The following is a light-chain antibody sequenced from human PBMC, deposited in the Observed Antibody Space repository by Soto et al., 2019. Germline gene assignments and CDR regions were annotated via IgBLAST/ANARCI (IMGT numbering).Light chain of an antibody. J-gene: IGKJ4*01. CDR3: QKYNSAALT. CDR1: QGISNY. CDR2: AAS. V-gene: IGKV1-27*01. Sequence: DIQMTQSPSSLSASVGDRVTITCRASQGISNYLAWYQQKPEKVPKLLIYAASTLQSGVPSRFSGSGSGTDFTLTIGSLPPEDVATYYCQKYNSAALTFGGGAKVEIK.